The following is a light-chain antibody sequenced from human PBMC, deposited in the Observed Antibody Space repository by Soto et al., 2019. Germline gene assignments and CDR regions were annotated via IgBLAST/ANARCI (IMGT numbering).Light chain of an antibody. V-gene: IGLV1-40*01. Sequence: QSVLTQPPSVSGAPGQRVSISCTGSTSNIGAPYDVHWYQHLPGTAPKLLIYGDNNRPSGVPDRFSGSKSGTSASLAITRLQAEDEADYYCCSYAGTYTRVFGTGTKVTV. CDR3: CSYAGTYTRV. CDR2: GDN. J-gene: IGLJ1*01. CDR1: TSNIGAPYD.